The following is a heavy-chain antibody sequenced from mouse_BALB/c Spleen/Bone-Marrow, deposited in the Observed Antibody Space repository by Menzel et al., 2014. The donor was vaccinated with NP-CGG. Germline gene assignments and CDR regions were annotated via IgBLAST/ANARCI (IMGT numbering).Heavy chain of an antibody. Sequence: QVQLQQSGAELVKPGASVKLSCKVSGYTFTNYYVYWVKQRPGQGLEWIGEINPSNGVTNFNEKFMIKATLTVDSSSSTAYMHLSSLTSEDSAVYYCTRPGFYGYGTYFDVWGAGTTVTVSS. D-gene: IGHD1-2*01. CDR1: GYTFTNYY. CDR2: INPSNGVT. CDR3: TRPGFYGYGTYFDV. J-gene: IGHJ1*01. V-gene: IGHV1S81*02.